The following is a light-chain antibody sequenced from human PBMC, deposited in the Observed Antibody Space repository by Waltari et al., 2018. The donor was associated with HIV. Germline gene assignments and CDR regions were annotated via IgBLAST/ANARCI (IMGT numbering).Light chain of an antibody. CDR2: YND. CDR1: YSNIGNHP. V-gene: IGLV1-36*01. CDR3: ATWDDILNGPV. J-gene: IGLJ2*01. Sequence: QSVLTQPPSVSEAPRQRVTISCAGTYSNIGNHPVNWYQQVPGKTPRLLIYYNDLLSSGFSDRFSGSKSGTSASLAISVLQSEDEADYYCATWDDILNGPVFGGGTKLTVL.